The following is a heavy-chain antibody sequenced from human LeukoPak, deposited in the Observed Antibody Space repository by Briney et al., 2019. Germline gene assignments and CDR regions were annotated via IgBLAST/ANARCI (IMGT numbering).Heavy chain of an antibody. Sequence: PSETLSLTCAVSGGSITTTAFDWASVRPPPGQGFGWIATISSSGKAYYYPSLMSRVTISVDSSKNQFSLDVTSVTAADTGLFYCARLKGGTGFDYWGRGILVIVS. V-gene: IGHV4-39*01. CDR2: ISSSGKA. CDR3: ARLKGGTGFDY. J-gene: IGHJ4*02. CDR1: GGSITTTAFD. D-gene: IGHD1-26*01.